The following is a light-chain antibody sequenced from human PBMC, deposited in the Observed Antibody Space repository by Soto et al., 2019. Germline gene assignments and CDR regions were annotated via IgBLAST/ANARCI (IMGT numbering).Light chain of an antibody. V-gene: IGLV1-44*01. CDR3: ATWDDRLNGWV. J-gene: IGLJ3*02. Sequence: QSALTQPPSASGTSGQRVTISCSGSNSNIRSNTVNWYQQLPGTAPKLLISSDNLRPSGVPDRFSGSKSGTSASLAISGLQSEDEADYYCATWDDRLNGWVFGGGTKLTVL. CDR2: SDN. CDR1: NSNIRSNT.